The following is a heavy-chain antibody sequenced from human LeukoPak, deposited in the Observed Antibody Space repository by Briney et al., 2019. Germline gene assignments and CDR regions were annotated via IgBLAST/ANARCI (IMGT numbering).Heavy chain of an antibody. V-gene: IGHV3-30-3*01. D-gene: IGHD5-12*01. CDR2: ISNDGNNK. J-gene: IGHJ6*02. CDR1: GFTFSSHA. Sequence: GGSLRLSCAASGFTFSSHAMHWVRQAPGRGLEWVADISNDGNNKYYADSVKGRFTISRDNSKNTLYLQMNSLRAEDTAVYYCVRDQWGVATITGMDVWGQGTTVTVSS. CDR3: VRDQWGVATITGMDV.